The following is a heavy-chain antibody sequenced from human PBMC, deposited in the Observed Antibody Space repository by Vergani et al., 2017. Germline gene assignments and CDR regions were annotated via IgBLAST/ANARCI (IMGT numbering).Heavy chain of an antibody. CDR2: ISHSGST. CDR1: GFSISSGYY. J-gene: IGHJ4*02. Sequence: QVQLQESGPGLVKPSETLSLTCGVSGFSISSGYYWGWIRQSPGKGLEWIGSISHSGSTHYNPSLKNRVTISVDTSKNQFSLKLSSVTAADTAIYYCARPHYYYRSGTDLWEFEYWGQGTLVTVSS. CDR3: ARPHYYYRSGTDLWEFEY. D-gene: IGHD3-10*01. V-gene: IGHV4-38-2*01.